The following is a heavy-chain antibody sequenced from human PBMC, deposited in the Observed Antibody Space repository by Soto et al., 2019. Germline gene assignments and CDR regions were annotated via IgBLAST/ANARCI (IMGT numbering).Heavy chain of an antibody. D-gene: IGHD4-17*01. V-gene: IGHV3-48*04. J-gene: IGHJ4*02. Sequence: GSLRLSCAASRFTFSTYAVNGVLQAPGKGLEWVSYISSSGSTIYYADSVKGRFTISRDNAKNSLYLQMNSLRAEDTAVYYCAPTGYGGNPFEYWGQGTLVTVSS. CDR2: ISSSGSTI. CDR3: APTGYGGNPFEY. CDR1: RFTFSTYA.